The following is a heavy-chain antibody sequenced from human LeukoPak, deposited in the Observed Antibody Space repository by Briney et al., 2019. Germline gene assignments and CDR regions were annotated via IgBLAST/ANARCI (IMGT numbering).Heavy chain of an antibody. CDR1: GGSFSGYY. J-gene: IGHJ5*02. D-gene: IGHD2-21*02. V-gene: IGHV4-34*01. Sequence: PSETLSLTCAVYGGSFSGYYWSWIRQPPGKGLEWIGEINHSGSTNYNPSLKSRVTISVDTSKNQFSLKLSSVTAADTAVYYCANRGSVVTAMSGHWFDPWGQGTLVTVSS. CDR3: ANRGSVVTAMSGHWFDP. CDR2: INHSGST.